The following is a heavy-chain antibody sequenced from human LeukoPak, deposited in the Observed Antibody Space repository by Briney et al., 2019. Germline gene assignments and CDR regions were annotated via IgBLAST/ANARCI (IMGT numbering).Heavy chain of an antibody. V-gene: IGHV4-31*03. J-gene: IGHJ4*02. CDR2: IYYSGST. D-gene: IGHD3-22*01. CDR1: GGSISSGGYY. CDR3: PRGLPNYYDSSGYQGYFDY. Sequence: SQTLSLTCTVSGGSISSGGYYWSRIRQHPGKGLEWIGYIYYSGSTYYNPSLKSRVTISVDTSKNQFSLKLSSVTAADTAVYYCPRGLPNYYDSSGYQGYFDYWGQGTLVTVSS.